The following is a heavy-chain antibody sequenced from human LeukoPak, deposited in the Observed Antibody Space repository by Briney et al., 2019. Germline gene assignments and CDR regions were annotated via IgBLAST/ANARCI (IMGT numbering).Heavy chain of an antibody. Sequence: GASVKVSCKASGFTFTSYAMNWVRQAPGQGLEWMGWINTNTGNPTYAQGFTGRFVFSLDTSVSTAYLQISSLKAEDTAVYYCARGGLGGYFDWFRTDYWGQGTLVTVSS. CDR1: GFTFTSYA. V-gene: IGHV7-4-1*02. D-gene: IGHD3-9*01. CDR2: INTNTGNP. J-gene: IGHJ4*02. CDR3: ARGGLGGYFDWFRTDY.